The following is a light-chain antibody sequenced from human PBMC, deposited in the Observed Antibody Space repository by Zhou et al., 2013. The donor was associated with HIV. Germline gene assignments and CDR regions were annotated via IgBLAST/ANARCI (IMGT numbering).Light chain of an antibody. CDR1: QSIDSY. J-gene: IGKJ4*01. CDR3: QQAYSAPLS. CDR2: SRS. Sequence: DIQLTQSPSSLSASVGDRVTISCRASQSIDSYVNWYQQRPGKAPKLLIYSRSTLQSGVPSRFSGSGSGTDFTLTISTLQPEDFATYYCQQAYSAPLSFGGGTKVEIK. V-gene: IGKV1-39*01.